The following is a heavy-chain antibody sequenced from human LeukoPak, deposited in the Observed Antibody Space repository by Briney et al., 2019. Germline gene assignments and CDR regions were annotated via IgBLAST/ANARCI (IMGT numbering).Heavy chain of an antibody. CDR3: AKAGCCSGPSFDY. CDR1: ASTFSSSG. D-gene: IGHD6-19*01. CDR2: ISYDGSNK. J-gene: IGHJ4*02. V-gene: IGHV3-30*18. Sequence: GRSLRPSCAASASTFSSSGMHWVSQHAGKGMEWVAAISYDGSNKYYADSVKGRFTISRDNSKNTLYLQMNSLRAEDTAVYYCAKAGCCSGPSFDYWGQGTLVTVSS.